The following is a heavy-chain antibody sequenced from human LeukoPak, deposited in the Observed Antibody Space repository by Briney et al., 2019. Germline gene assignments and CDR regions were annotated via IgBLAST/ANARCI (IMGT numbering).Heavy chain of an antibody. Sequence: GGSLRLSCAASGFTFSSYAMSWVRQAPGKGLEWVSTIDSGGTTYYADSVKGRFTISRDGSKNTLYLQMNSLRAEDTAVYYCAKDSPRYYGSGSYYMNWGQGTLVTVSS. D-gene: IGHD3-10*01. V-gene: IGHV3-23*01. CDR1: GFTFSSYA. CDR3: AKDSPRYYGSGSYYMN. J-gene: IGHJ4*02. CDR2: IDSGGTT.